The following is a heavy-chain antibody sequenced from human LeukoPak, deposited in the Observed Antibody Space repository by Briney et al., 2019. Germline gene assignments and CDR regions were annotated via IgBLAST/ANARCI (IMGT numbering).Heavy chain of an antibody. CDR2: ISYDGSNK. CDR1: GFTFSSYG. CDR3: AKDRDIAARYYYGMDV. Sequence: GGSLRLSCAASGFTFSSYGMHWVRQAPGKGLEWVAVISYDGSNKYYADSVKGRFTISRDNSKNALYLQMNSLRAEDTAVYYCAKDRDIAARYYYGMDVWGQGTTVTVSS. J-gene: IGHJ6*02. V-gene: IGHV3-30*18. D-gene: IGHD6-6*01.